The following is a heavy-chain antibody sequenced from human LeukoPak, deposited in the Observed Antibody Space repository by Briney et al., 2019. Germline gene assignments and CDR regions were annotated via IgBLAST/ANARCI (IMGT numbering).Heavy chain of an antibody. J-gene: IGHJ3*02. CDR3: ARDKNLLEYYDFWSGYGAFDI. V-gene: IGHV4-39*07. Sequence: PSETLSLTCTVSGGSISTNSYYWGWIRQPPGKGLKWIGSIYYSGSTYYNPSLRSRVTISVDTSKNQFSLKLSSVTAADTAVYYCARDKNLLEYYDFWSGYGAFDIWGQGTMVTVSS. D-gene: IGHD3-3*01. CDR2: IYYSGST. CDR1: GGSISTNSYY.